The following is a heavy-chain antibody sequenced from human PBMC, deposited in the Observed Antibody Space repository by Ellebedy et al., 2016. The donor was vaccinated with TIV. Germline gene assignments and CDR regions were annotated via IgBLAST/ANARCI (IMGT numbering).Heavy chain of an antibody. CDR2: IIAIFGTT. CDR1: GGIFRSYA. CDR3: AKRRGYNYGDFDC. Sequence: ASVKVSCKASGGIFRSYAISWVRQAPGQGLEWMGGIIAIFGTTNYAQKFQGRVTITADEFANTAYMELSSLRSEDTAVYFCAKRRGYNYGDFDCWGQGTQVTVSS. V-gene: IGHV1-69*13. J-gene: IGHJ4*02. D-gene: IGHD5-18*01.